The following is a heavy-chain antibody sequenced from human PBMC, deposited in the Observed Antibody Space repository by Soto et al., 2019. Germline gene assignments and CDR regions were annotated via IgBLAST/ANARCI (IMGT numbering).Heavy chain of an antibody. J-gene: IGHJ4*02. CDR2: IKPDGSDT. Sequence: SGGSLRLSCAASGFTFSMSWMTWIRQAPGKGLEWVAQIKPDGSDTLYVDSMKGRFTISRDNSKNSLYLQMDSPRAEDTALYYCATNNYYTFEYWGQGA. CDR1: GFTFSMSW. CDR3: ATNNYYTFEY. D-gene: IGHD3-22*01. V-gene: IGHV3-7*01.